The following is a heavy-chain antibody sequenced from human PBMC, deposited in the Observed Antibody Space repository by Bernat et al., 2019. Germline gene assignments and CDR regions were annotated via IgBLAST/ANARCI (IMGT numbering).Heavy chain of an antibody. CDR3: AREYTAMVTLDYYYGMDV. CDR1: GFTFSSYS. J-gene: IGHJ6*02. V-gene: IGHV3-21*01. CDR2: ISSSSSYI. Sequence: EVQLVESGGGLVKPGGSLRLSCAASGFTFSSYSMNWVRQAPGKGLEWVSFISSSSSYIYYADSVKGRFTISRDNAKNSLYLQMNSLRAEDTAVYSCAREYTAMVTLDYYYGMDVWGQGTTVTVSS. D-gene: IGHD5-18*01.